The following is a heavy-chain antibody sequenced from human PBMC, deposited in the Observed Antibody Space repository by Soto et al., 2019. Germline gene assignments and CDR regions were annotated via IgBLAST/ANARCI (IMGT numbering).Heavy chain of an antibody. CDR3: ARVSDYGDYDYMDV. CDR1: GFTFSSYS. V-gene: IGHV3-21*01. Sequence: GGSLRLSCAASGFTFSSYSMNWVRQAPGKGLEWVSSISSSSSYIYYADSVKGRFTISRDNAKNSLYLQMNSLRAEDTAVNYCARVSDYGDYDYMDVWGKGTTVTVSS. CDR2: ISSSSSYI. J-gene: IGHJ6*03. D-gene: IGHD4-17*01.